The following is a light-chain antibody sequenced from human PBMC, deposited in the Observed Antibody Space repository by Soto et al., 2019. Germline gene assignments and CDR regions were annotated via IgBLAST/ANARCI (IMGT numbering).Light chain of an antibody. Sequence: IVMTQSPATLSVSPGERATLSCRASQSVSSGLAWYQQKPGQAPRLLIYATSSRATGVPARFSGSGSGTEFTLTISSLQSEDFAVYYCLQYNNWPTFGQGTKVEIK. CDR3: LQYNNWPT. V-gene: IGKV3-15*01. J-gene: IGKJ1*01. CDR2: ATS. CDR1: QSVSSG.